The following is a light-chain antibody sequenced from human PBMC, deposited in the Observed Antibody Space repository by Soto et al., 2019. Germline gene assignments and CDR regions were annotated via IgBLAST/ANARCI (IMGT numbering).Light chain of an antibody. V-gene: IGKV2-28*01. CDR2: LGS. J-gene: IGKJ1*01. Sequence: DIVMTQSPLSLPVTPGEPASISFRSSQSLLNSNGYNYLDWYLQKPGQSPQLLIYLGSSRASGVPDRFSGSGSGTDFTLTISRVEAEDVGFYYCMQALQAPLTFGRGTKVDIK. CDR1: QSLLNSNGYNY. CDR3: MQALQAPLT.